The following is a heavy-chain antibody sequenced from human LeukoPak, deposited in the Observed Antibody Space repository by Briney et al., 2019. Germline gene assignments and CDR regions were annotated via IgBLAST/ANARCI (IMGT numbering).Heavy chain of an antibody. D-gene: IGHD3-22*01. Sequence: SETLSLTCAVSGGSISSSNWWSWVRQPPGKGLEWIGEIYHSGSTNYNPSLKSRVTISVDKSKNQFSLKLSSVTAADTAVYYCARGRKGHSSGYYYSQHPFNWFDPWGQGTLVTVSS. J-gene: IGHJ5*02. V-gene: IGHV4-4*02. CDR2: IYHSGST. CDR1: GGSISSSNW. CDR3: ARGRKGHSSGYYYSQHPFNWFDP.